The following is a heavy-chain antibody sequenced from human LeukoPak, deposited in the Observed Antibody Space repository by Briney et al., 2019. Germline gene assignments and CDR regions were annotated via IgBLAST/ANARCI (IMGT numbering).Heavy chain of an antibody. D-gene: IGHD1-26*01. V-gene: IGHV3-21*01. Sequence: GGSLRLSCAASGFSFENYNMNWVRQAPGKGLEWVAYINVITGYIYYADSLKGRFTISRDNAKKSLFLEMNSLRVEDTAVYYCARDRSGSSSVDDAFDIWGQGIMVTVPS. CDR1: GFSFENYN. J-gene: IGHJ3*02. CDR3: ARDRSGSSSVDDAFDI. CDR2: INVITGYI.